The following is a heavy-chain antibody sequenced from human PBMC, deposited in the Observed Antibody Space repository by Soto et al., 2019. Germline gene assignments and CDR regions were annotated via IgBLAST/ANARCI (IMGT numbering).Heavy chain of an antibody. J-gene: IGHJ6*02. CDR3: AGYYYGSGVGYYYGMDV. Sequence: SETLSLTCAVYGGSFSGYYWSWIRQPPGKGLEWIGEINHSGSTNYNPSLKSRVTISVDTSKNQFSLKLSSVTAADTAVYYCAGYYYGSGVGYYYGMDVWGQGTTVTVSS. CDR2: INHSGST. CDR1: GGSFSGYY. V-gene: IGHV4-34*01. D-gene: IGHD3-10*01.